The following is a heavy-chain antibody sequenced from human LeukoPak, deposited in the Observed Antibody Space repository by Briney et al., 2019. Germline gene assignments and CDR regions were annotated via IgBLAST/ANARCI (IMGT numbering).Heavy chain of an antibody. D-gene: IGHD2-2*01. Sequence: GGSLRLSCAASGFRLSDYDMNWVRQAPGKGLEWVSSISTGSRYIYYAYSVKGRFTISRDDAKSSLYLQMDYLRAEDTAVYYCARADCSGSTCYLRRSWFDPWGQGTLVTVSS. J-gene: IGHJ5*02. CDR3: ARADCSGSTCYLRRSWFDP. V-gene: IGHV3-21*01. CDR2: ISTGSRYI. CDR1: GFRLSDYD.